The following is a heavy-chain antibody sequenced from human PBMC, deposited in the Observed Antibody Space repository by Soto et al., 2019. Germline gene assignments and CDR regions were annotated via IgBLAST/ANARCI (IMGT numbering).Heavy chain of an antibody. D-gene: IGHD6-19*01. CDR1: GFTFSSYA. J-gene: IGHJ4*02. CDR2: ISGSGGST. CDR3: AKDPPKYSSGWYDY. V-gene: IGHV3-23*01. Sequence: GGSLRLSCAASGFTFSSYAMSWIRQAPGKGLEWVSAISGSGGSTYYADSVKGRFTISRDNSKNTLYLQMNSLRAEDTAVYYCAKDPPKYSSGWYDYWGQGXLVTVYS.